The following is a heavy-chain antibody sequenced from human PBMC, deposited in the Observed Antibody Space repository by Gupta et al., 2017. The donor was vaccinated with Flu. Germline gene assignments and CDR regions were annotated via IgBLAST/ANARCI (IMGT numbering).Heavy chain of an antibody. CDR1: GGSVSSTRHY. CDR2: IYNTGSA. D-gene: IGHD6-13*01. CDR3: ARRGTDSSTWFWIDP. J-gene: IGHJ5*02. V-gene: IGHV4-39*01. Sequence: QLQLQESGPGLVKPSETLSLTCSVSGGSVSSTRHYWGWIRQPPGKGLEWIGSIYNTGSAYYNPSLKSRVTISVDTSKNQFSLKLNSVTAADTADYYCARRGTDSSTWFWIDPWGQGTLVSVSS.